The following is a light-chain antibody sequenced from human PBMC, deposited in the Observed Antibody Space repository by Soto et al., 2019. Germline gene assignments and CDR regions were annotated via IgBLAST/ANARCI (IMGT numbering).Light chain of an antibody. CDR3: ISYTVSRSYV. J-gene: IGLJ1*01. V-gene: IGLV2-14*01. CDR2: SVS. CDR1: SSDIGAYDH. Sequence: QSALTQPASVSGSPGLSITISCSGTSSDIGAYDHVAWFQQFPGKTPKLIIYSVSNRPSGVSYRFSGSKSGNTASLTISGLQAEDEADYYCISYTVSRSYVFGTGTKVTVL.